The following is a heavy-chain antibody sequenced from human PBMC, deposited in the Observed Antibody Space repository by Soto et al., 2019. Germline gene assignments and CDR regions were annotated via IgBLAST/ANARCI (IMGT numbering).Heavy chain of an antibody. Sequence: QVQLQESGPGLVKPSQTLSLTCTVSGGSISSGGYYWSWIRQHPGKGLEWIGYIYYSGSTYYNPSLKSRVTISVDTSKNQFSLKLSSVTAADTAVYYCARGGGDIVVVPDGNWFDPWGQGTLVTVSS. CDR3: ARGGGDIVVVPDGNWFDP. CDR2: IYYSGST. J-gene: IGHJ5*02. V-gene: IGHV4-31*03. CDR1: GGSISSGGYY. D-gene: IGHD2-2*01.